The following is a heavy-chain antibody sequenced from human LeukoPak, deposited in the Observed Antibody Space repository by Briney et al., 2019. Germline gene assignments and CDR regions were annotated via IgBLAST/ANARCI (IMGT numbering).Heavy chain of an antibody. CDR3: ARLSSHYGDYKVDP. V-gene: IGHV1-8*01. Sequence: GASVKVSGKASGYTFANYDINWVRQASGQGLEWMGWMNPHSGNTGYAQNFQGRVTMTRNTSISTAYMELRSLRSEDTAVYYCARLSSHYGDYKVDPWGQGTLVTVSS. D-gene: IGHD4-17*01. J-gene: IGHJ5*02. CDR1: GYTFANYD. CDR2: MNPHSGNT.